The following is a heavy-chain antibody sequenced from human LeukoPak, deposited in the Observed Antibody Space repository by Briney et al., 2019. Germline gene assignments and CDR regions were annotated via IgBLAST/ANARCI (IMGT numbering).Heavy chain of an antibody. D-gene: IGHD3-16*02. V-gene: IGHV3-23*01. CDR3: AKRAHRGTLIGFNGAFDI. J-gene: IGHJ3*02. Sequence: PSETLSLTCTVSGGSISSYYWSWIRQPPGKGLEWVSAISGSGGSTYYADSVKGRFTISRDNSKNTLYLQMNSLRAEDTAVYYCAKRAHRGTLIGFNGAFDIWGQGTMVTVSS. CDR1: GGSISSYY. CDR2: ISGSGGST.